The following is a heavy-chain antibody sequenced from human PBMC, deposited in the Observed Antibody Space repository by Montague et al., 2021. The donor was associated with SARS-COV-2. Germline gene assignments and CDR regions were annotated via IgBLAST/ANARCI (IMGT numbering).Heavy chain of an antibody. D-gene: IGHD3-22*01. J-gene: IGHJ1*01. CDR3: ARGASYFYDNSAYCAEYFQH. CDR1: GYTFSSYA. Sequence: SLRLSCAASGYTFSSYAMNWVRQAPGKGLEWVSWITGSGGSTYNADSVKGRFTISRDNSMSTLYLQMNSLRAADTAIYYCARGASYFYDNSAYCAEYFQHWGQGTLVAVSS. V-gene: IGHV3-23*01. CDR2: ITGSGGST.